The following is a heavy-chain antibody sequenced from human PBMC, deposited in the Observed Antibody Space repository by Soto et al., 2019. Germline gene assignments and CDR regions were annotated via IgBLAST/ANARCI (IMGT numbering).Heavy chain of an antibody. V-gene: IGHV4-39*01. CDR2: IYYSGST. CDR3: ARRLYYFDY. Sequence: PSATLSLTCTVSGGSISSSSYYWGWIRQPPGKGLEWIGIIYYSGSTYYNPSLKSRVTISVDTSKNQFSLKLSSVTAADTAVYYCARRLYYFDYWGQGTLVTVSS. J-gene: IGHJ4*02. CDR1: GGSISSSSYY.